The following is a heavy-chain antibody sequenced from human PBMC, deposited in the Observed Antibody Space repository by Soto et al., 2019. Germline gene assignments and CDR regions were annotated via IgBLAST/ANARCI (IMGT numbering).Heavy chain of an antibody. V-gene: IGHV4-30-2*01. J-gene: IGHJ3*02. CDR1: CGSISSGGYS. CDR2: IYHSGST. CDR3: ARGKAFDI. Sequence: NPSETLSLTCAVSCGSISSGGYSWSWIRQPPGKGLEWIGYIYHSGSTYYNPSLKSRVTISVDRSKNQFSLKLSSVTAADTAVYYCARGKAFDIWGQGTMVTVSS.